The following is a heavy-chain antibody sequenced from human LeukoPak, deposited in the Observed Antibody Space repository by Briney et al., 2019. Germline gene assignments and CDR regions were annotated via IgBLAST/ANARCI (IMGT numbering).Heavy chain of an antibody. Sequence: GGSLRLSCAASGFTFSRYAMHWVRQAPGKGLEWVAVISYDGSNKNYADSVKGRFTISRDNAKNTVYLQMNSLRAEDTAVCYCTRSVDYWGQGTLVTVSS. J-gene: IGHJ4*02. CDR1: GFTFSRYA. CDR3: TRSVDY. V-gene: IGHV3-30-3*01. CDR2: ISYDGSNK.